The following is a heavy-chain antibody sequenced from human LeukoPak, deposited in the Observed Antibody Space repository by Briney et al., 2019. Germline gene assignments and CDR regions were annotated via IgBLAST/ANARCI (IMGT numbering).Heavy chain of an antibody. V-gene: IGHV3-43*01. CDR1: GFTFRDYN. CDR2: IKWDDGST. CDR3: AKDRERFGSGPIRH. J-gene: IGHJ1*01. D-gene: IGHD1-1*01. Sequence: GGSLRLSCAASGFTFRDYNMHWVRQAPGKGLEWVSHIKWDDGSTYYADSVKGRFTISRDNSKNSLYLQTNSLRTEDTALYYCAKDRERFGSGPIRHWGQGTLVTVSS.